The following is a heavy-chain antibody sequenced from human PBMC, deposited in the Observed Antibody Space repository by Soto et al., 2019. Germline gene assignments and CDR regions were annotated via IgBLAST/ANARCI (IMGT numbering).Heavy chain of an antibody. CDR2: ISGSGGST. Sequence: GGSLRLSCAASGFTFSSYAMSWVRQAPGKGLEWVSAISGSGGSTYYADSVKGRFTISRDNSKNTLYLQMNSLRAEDTAVYYCAKDADSSGYYRHAGAKNYYYGMDVWGQGTTVTVSS. CDR1: GFTFSSYA. V-gene: IGHV3-23*01. CDR3: AKDADSSGYYRHAGAKNYYYGMDV. J-gene: IGHJ6*02. D-gene: IGHD3-22*01.